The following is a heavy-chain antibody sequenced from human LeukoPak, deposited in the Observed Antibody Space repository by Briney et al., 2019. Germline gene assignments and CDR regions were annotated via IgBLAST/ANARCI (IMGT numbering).Heavy chain of an antibody. V-gene: IGHV3-33*01. CDR2: IWYDGTNK. CDR3: AREIGEYSRSLGEYFDY. CDR1: GFIFSSYA. Sequence: GRSLRLSCAASGFIFSSYAMHWVRQAPGKGLEWVAVIWYDGTNKYYADSVTGRFTISRDNSKNTLNLQMNSLRADDTAIYYCAREIGEYSRSLGEYFDYWGQGALVTVSS. D-gene: IGHD6-6*01. J-gene: IGHJ4*02.